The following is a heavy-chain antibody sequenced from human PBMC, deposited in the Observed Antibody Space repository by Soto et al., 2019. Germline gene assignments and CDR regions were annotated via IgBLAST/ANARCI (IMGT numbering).Heavy chain of an antibody. J-gene: IGHJ4*02. CDR2: LNQDETEK. CDR1: GFTFDNYW. Sequence: PGGSLRLSCTTSGFTFDNYWMSWVRQAPGKGLEWVANLNQDETEKYYADSVKGRFTISRDNAKNSVYLQMNGLRVEDTAVYYCARVYGGNDSTNYRYFDSWGKGTLVTVSS. D-gene: IGHD4-4*01. V-gene: IGHV3-7*04. CDR3: ARVYGGNDSTNYRYFDS.